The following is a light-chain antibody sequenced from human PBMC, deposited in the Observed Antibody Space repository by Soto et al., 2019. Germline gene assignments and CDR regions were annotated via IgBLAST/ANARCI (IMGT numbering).Light chain of an antibody. CDR3: CSYAGSYGGV. J-gene: IGLJ2*01. CDR2: DVS. CDR1: SSDVGGYNY. V-gene: IGLV2-11*01. Sequence: QSALTQPRSVSGSPGQSVTISCTGTSSDVGGYNYVSWYQQHPGKAPKLMIYDVSKRPSGVPDRFSGSKSGNTASLTISGLQAEDEAEYYCCSYAGSYGGVFGGGTQLTVL.